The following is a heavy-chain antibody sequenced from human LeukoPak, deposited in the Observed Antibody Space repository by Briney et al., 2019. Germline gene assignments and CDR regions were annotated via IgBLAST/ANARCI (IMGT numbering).Heavy chain of an antibody. CDR3: ASAAADV. CDR2: IYYSGST. J-gene: IGHJ6*02. CDR1: GGSISSSSYY. Sequence: SETLSLTCTVSGGSISSSSYYWGWIRQPPGKGLEWIGRIYYSGSTYYNPSLKSRVTISVDTSKNQFSLKLSSVTAADTAVYYCASAAADVWGQGTTVTVSS. D-gene: IGHD6-25*01. V-gene: IGHV4-39*01.